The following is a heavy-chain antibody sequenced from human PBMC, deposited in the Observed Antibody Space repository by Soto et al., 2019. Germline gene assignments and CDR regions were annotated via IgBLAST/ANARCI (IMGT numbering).Heavy chain of an antibody. CDR2: FNPNSGAT. J-gene: IGHJ4*02. CDR1: GYTFTGQY. V-gene: IGHV1-2*02. Sequence: SVKVSFKASGYTFTGQYMPWVRQAPGQGLEWMGWFNPNSGATNYAQKFQGRVTMTRDTSISTAYMELSRLRSDDTAVYYCARDPNYYDSSGYRFDYWGQGTRVTVSS. D-gene: IGHD3-22*01. CDR3: ARDPNYYDSSGYRFDY.